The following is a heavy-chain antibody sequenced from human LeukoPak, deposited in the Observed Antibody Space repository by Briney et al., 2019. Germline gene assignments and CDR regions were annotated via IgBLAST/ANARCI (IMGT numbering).Heavy chain of an antibody. J-gene: IGHJ4*02. V-gene: IGHV3-30*02. CDR3: AKGDLYVGFDY. CDR1: GFTFSSYG. D-gene: IGHD3-16*01. CDR2: IRYDGSKK. Sequence: GGSLRLSCAASGFTFSSYGMHWVRQAPGKGLEWVSFIRYDGSKKYFADSVKGRFTISRDNSKNTLYLQMNTLRAEDTAVYYCAKGDLYVGFDYWGQGTLVTVSS.